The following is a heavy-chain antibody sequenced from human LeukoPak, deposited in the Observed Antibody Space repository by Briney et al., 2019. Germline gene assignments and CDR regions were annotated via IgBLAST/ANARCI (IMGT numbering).Heavy chain of an antibody. D-gene: IGHD3-3*01. CDR3: ARERRPTYYDFWSGYYI. Sequence: SETLSLTCAVYGGSFSGYYWSWIRQPPGKGLEWIGEINHSGSTNYNPSLKSRVTISVDTSKDQFSLKLSSVTAADTAVYYCARERRPTYYDFWSGYYIWGQGTLVTVSS. V-gene: IGHV4-34*01. J-gene: IGHJ4*02. CDR1: GGSFSGYY. CDR2: INHSGST.